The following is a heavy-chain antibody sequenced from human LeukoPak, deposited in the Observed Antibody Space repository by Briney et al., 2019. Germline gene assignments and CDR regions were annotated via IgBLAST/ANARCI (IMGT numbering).Heavy chain of an antibody. Sequence: ASVKVSCKASGYTFTSYYMHWVRQAPGQGLEWMGIINPSGGSTGYAQKFQGRVTITADESTSTAYMELSSLRSEDTAVYYCASSSSSHYYFDYWGQGTLVTVSS. V-gene: IGHV1-46*01. CDR1: GYTFTSYY. CDR3: ASSSSSHYYFDY. D-gene: IGHD6-6*01. CDR2: INPSGGST. J-gene: IGHJ4*02.